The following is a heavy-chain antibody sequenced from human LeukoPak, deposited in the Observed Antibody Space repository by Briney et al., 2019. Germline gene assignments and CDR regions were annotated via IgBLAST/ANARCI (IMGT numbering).Heavy chain of an antibody. V-gene: IGHV3-74*01. CDR1: GFTFSSYW. CDR3: AREYSSSRYFDY. Sequence: GGSLRLSCAASGFTFSSYWMHWVRHAPGKGLVWVSRINSHGSSTTYADSVKGRFTISRDNAKNTLYLQMNSLRAEDTAVYYCAREYSSSRYFDYWGQGTLVTVSS. J-gene: IGHJ4*02. D-gene: IGHD6-6*01. CDR2: INSHGSST.